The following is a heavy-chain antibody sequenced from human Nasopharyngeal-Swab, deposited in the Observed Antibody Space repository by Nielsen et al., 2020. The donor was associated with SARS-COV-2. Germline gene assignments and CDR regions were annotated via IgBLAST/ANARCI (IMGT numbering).Heavy chain of an antibody. D-gene: IGHD6-13*01. CDR2: INKSGST. V-gene: IGHV4-34*01. J-gene: IGHJ5*01. Sequence: SETLSLTCAVYGSFTGYYWTWIRQPPGKRLEWIWEINKSGSTHYNPSLKSRVTISVDTSKNQFYLKLSSVTAADTAVYYCVEKGYTDNWYVYFGQGTLVTVSS. CDR3: VEKGYTDNWYVY. CDR1: GSFTGYY.